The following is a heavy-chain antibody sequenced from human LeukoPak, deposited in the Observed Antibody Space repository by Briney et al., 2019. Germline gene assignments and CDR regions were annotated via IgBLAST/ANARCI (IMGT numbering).Heavy chain of an antibody. V-gene: IGHV1-18*01. J-gene: IGHJ4*02. CDR2: ISGSNGNT. D-gene: IGHD1-26*01. CDR3: ARSGRGTYYYFDL. CDR1: SYTFTRYG. Sequence: ASVKVSCKASSYTFTRYGISWVRQAPGQGLEWMGWISGSNGNTNYAQKFQGRVSMTADTSTSTAYMELRSLRSDDTAVYYCARSGRGTYYYFDLWGQGTLVTVSS.